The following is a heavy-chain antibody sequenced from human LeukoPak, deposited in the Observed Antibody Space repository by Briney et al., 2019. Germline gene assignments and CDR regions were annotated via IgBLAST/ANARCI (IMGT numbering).Heavy chain of an antibody. CDR2: IIPIFGTA. J-gene: IGHJ6*03. CDR1: GGTFSSYA. Sequence: SVKVSCKASGGTFSSYAISWVRQPPGQGLEWMGGIIPIFGTANYAQKFQGRVTITTDESTSTAYMELSSLRSEDTAVYYCARDRGIASGIAAAGTALGYYYYYMDVWGKGTTVTVSS. V-gene: IGHV1-69*05. D-gene: IGHD6-13*01. CDR3: ARDRGIASGIAAAGTALGYYYYYMDV.